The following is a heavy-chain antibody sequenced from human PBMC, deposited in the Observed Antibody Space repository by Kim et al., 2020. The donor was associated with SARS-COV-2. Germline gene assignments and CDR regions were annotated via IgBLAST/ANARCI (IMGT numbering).Heavy chain of an antibody. CDR3: ARERVATIGRKGNWFDP. Sequence: SETLSLTCAVSGGSISSGGYSWSWIRQPPGKGLEWIGYIYHSGSTYYNPSLKSRVTISVDRSKNQFSLKLSSVTAADTAVYYCARERVATIGRKGNWFDPWGQGTPVTVSS. J-gene: IGHJ5*02. CDR2: IYHSGST. V-gene: IGHV4-30-2*01. D-gene: IGHD5-12*01. CDR1: GGSISSGGYS.